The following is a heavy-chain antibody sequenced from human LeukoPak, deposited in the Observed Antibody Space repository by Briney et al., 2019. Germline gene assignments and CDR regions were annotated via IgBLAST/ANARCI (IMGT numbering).Heavy chain of an antibody. V-gene: IGHV4-59*08. CDR1: GGSISSYY. D-gene: IGHD2-15*01. CDR2: IYYSGST. CDR3: ARQVDYCSGGSCYFKGRYFDY. J-gene: IGHJ4*02. Sequence: PSETLSLTCTVSGGSISSYYWSWIRQPPGKGLEWIGYIYYSGSTNYNPSLKSRVTISVDTSKNQFSLKLSSVTAADTAVYYCARQVDYCSGGSCYFKGRYFDYWGQGTLVTVSS.